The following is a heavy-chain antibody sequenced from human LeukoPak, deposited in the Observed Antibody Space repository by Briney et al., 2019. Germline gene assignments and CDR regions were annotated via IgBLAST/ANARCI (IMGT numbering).Heavy chain of an antibody. CDR2: ISDSRCT. V-gene: IGHV4-39*01. J-gene: IGHJ4*02. CDR3: ARRSGYGDSRRPFDY. CDR1: GRSISSSDYY. D-gene: IGHD4-17*01. Sequence: AETLSLTCTVSGRSISSSDYYWGRIRQPPGKGREYIGSISDSRCTFYNPSLKRRLTISVDTSKSQFSLELSSVTAADTAVYYCARRSGYGDSRRPFDYWGQGTLVTVSS.